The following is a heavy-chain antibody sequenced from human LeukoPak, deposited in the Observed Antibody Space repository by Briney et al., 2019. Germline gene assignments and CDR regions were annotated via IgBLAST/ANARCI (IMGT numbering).Heavy chain of an antibody. J-gene: IGHJ4*02. CDR3: ARDTYRFDDY. CDR2: IDEDGSDK. CDR1: AFTFSIYS. V-gene: IGHV3-7*01. Sequence: GGSLRLSCAASAFTFSIYSMNWVRQAPGKGLEWVASIDEDGSDKYSEDSVKGRFSITRDNAKNSLYLQMNNLRAEDTAVYYCARDTYRFDDYWGQGTLVTVSS.